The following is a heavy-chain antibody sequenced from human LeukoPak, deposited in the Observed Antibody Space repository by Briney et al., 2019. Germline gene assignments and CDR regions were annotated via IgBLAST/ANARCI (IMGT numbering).Heavy chain of an antibody. J-gene: IGHJ4*02. CDR3: AKKYSGYPGVFDY. D-gene: IGHD5-12*01. V-gene: IGHV3-7*03. Sequence: TGGSLRLSCTASGFTFSSYWMSWVRQAPGKGLEWVANIKQDGSEKYYVDSVKGRFTISRDNAKNSLYLQMNSLRAEDTAVYYRAKKYSGYPGVFDYWGQGTLVTVSS. CDR1: GFTFSSYW. CDR2: IKQDGSEK.